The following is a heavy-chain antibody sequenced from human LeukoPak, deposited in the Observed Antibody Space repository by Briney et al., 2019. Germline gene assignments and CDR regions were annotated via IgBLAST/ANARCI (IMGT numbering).Heavy chain of an antibody. CDR3: ARGIPSLRFFDY. CDR2: IYHGGST. Sequence: SETLSLTCTVSGGSISSGGYYWSWIRQPPGKGLEWIGYIYHGGSTYYNPSLKSRVTISVDRSKNQFSLKLSSVTAADTAVYYCARGIPSLRFFDYWGQGTLVTVSS. J-gene: IGHJ4*02. D-gene: IGHD5-12*01. CDR1: GGSISSGGYY. V-gene: IGHV4-30-2*01.